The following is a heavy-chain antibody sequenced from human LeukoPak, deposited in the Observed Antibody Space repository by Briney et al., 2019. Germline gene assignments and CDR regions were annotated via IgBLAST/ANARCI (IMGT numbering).Heavy chain of an antibody. D-gene: IGHD1-1*01. CDR1: GFTFTTYA. V-gene: IGHV3-23*01. CDR3: ARLSGTFGTTSRVLDA. Sequence: GGSLTLSCAASGFTFTTYAMTWVRQSPGKGLEWVSAIGGSDGNTYYADSVKGRFTISRDNSKNTLFLQMNNLGAEDTTPYYCARLSGTFGTTSRVLDAWGQGTLLTVSS. CDR2: IGGSDGNT. J-gene: IGHJ5*02.